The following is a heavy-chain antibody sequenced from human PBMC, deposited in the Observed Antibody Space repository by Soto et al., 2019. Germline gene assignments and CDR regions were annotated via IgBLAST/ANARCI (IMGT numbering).Heavy chain of an antibody. CDR1: GYTFTSYG. Sequence: GASVKVSCKASGYTFTSYGISWVRQAPGQGLEWMGWISAYNGNTNYAQKLQGRVTMTTDTSTSTAYMELRSLRSDDTAVYYCARDHSPYYYDSSGYYLFDYWGQGTLVTVSS. CDR2: ISAYNGNT. CDR3: ARDHSPYYYDSSGYYLFDY. D-gene: IGHD3-22*01. J-gene: IGHJ4*02. V-gene: IGHV1-18*01.